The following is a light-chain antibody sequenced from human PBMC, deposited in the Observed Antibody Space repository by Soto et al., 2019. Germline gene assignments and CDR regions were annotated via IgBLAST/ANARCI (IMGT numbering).Light chain of an antibody. V-gene: IGKV1-5*01. CDR1: QGIITW. CDR3: QQYDSYPYT. CDR2: DAS. J-gene: IGKJ2*01. Sequence: DIPMTQSPSTLSASVGDRVTITCRASQGIITWSAWYQQKPGKAPKPLIYDASSLQSGVPSRFSGGGSGTELTLTISSLQPDDFATYYCQQYDSYPYTFGQGTKLEIK.